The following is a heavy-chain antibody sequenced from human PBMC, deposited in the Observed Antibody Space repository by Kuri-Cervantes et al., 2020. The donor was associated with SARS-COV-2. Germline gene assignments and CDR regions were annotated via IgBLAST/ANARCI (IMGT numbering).Heavy chain of an antibody. D-gene: IGHD7-27*01. CDR2: IYHSGST. J-gene: IGHJ6*03. CDR3: ARTQLGMNMDV. Sequence: GSLRLSCTVSGYSISSGHYWGWIRQPPGKGLEWIGSIYHSGSTYYNPSLKSRVTISVDTSKNQFSLKLSSVTAADTAVYYCARTQLGMNMDVWGKGTTVTVSS. V-gene: IGHV4-38-2*02. CDR1: GYSISSGHY.